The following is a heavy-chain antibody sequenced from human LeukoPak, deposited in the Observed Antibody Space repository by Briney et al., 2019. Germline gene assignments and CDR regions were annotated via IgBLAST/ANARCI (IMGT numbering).Heavy chain of an antibody. D-gene: IGHD6-6*01. CDR2: IYYSGST. Sequence: SETLSLTCSVSGGSISSSSYYWGWIRRPPGKGLEWIGRIYYSGSTYYNPSVKSRVTISVDTSNNQFSLKLSSVTAADTAVYYCARQGVAARPEYYYYYYYMDVWGKGTTVTVSS. CDR1: GGSISSSSYY. V-gene: IGHV4-39*01. CDR3: ARQGVAARPEYYYYYYYMDV. J-gene: IGHJ6*03.